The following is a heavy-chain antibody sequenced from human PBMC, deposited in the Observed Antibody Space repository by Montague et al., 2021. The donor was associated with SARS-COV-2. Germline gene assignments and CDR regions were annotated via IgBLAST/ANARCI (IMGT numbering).Heavy chain of an antibody. Sequence: PALVKPTQTLTLTCTFSWFSLITSGVCVSWLRQPPWKALEWLARIDWDDDKYYSTSLQTRLTISKDTSKNQVVLTMTNMDPVDTATYYCAREYYYDSSGYYGYAFDIWGQGTMVTVSS. CDR1: WFSLITSGVC. CDR3: AREYYYDSSGYYGYAFDI. J-gene: IGHJ3*02. D-gene: IGHD3-22*01. V-gene: IGHV2-70*11. CDR2: IDWDDDK.